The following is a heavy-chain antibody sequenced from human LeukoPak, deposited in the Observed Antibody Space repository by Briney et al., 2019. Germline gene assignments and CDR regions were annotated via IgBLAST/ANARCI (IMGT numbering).Heavy chain of an antibody. J-gene: IGHJ3*02. CDR2: INHSGST. V-gene: IGHV4-34*01. CDR3: AVDIAVAGEVMGAFGI. D-gene: IGHD6-19*01. CDR1: GGSFSGYY. Sequence: PSETLSLTCAVYGGSFSGYYWSWIRQPPGKGLEWIGEINHSGSTNYNPSLKSRVTISVDTSKNQFSLKLSSVTAADTAVYYCAVDIAVAGEVMGAFGIWGQGTMVTVSS.